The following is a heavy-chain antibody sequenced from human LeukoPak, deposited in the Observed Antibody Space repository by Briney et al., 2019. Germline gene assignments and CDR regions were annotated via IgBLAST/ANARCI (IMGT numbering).Heavy chain of an antibody. Sequence: VTPSETLSLTCTVSSCSINNNTFYWGWVRQPPGRGLEWRGSLYYSGSTYYNPSLKSRIAISVDTSKNHFSLKMRSVTAADTAVYYCARRSDSGSDDGEDYFDNWGQGTLVTVSS. J-gene: IGHJ4*02. V-gene: IGHV4-39*02. CDR2: LYYSGST. D-gene: IGHD1-26*01. CDR1: SCSINNNTFY. CDR3: ARRSDSGSDDGEDYFDN.